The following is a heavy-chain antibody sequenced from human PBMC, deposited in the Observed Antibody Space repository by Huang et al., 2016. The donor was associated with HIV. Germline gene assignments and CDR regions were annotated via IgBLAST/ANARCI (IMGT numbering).Heavy chain of an antibody. J-gene: IGHJ6*03. CDR2: IYYIGNG. V-gene: IGHV4-39*01. D-gene: IGHD4-17*01. CDR1: GGSISSSSYY. Sequence: QLQLQESGPGLVKPSETLSLTCTVPGGSISSSSYYWGWIRQSPGKGLEWIGSIYYIGNGYYNPSLKIRVTMSVDRSSNQFSLKMHSVTAADTAVYYCASRTTVTTTSNYHYFYMDVWGKGTTVIVSS. CDR3: ASRTTVTTTSNYHYFYMDV.